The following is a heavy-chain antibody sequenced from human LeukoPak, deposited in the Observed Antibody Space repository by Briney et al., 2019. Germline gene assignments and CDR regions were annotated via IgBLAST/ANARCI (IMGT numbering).Heavy chain of an antibody. V-gene: IGHV4-59*12. CDR3: ARGQYYYDSSGYFITKTNYYFDY. CDR1: GGSISSYY. J-gene: IGHJ4*02. CDR2: IYYSGST. Sequence: SETLSLTCTVSGGSISSYYWSWIRQPPGKGLEWIGYIYYSGSTNYNPSLKSRVTISVDTSKNQFSLKLSSVTAADTAVYYCARGQYYYDSSGYFITKTNYYFDYWGQGTLVTVSS. D-gene: IGHD3-22*01.